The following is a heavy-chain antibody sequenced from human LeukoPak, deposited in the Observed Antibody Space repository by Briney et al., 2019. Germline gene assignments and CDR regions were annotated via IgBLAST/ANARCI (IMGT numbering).Heavy chain of an antibody. J-gene: IGHJ4*02. V-gene: IGHV4-39*01. CDR3: ASVGIAAARRYFDY. Sequence: SETLSLTGTVSGGSISSSSYYWGWIRQPPGKGLEWIGSIYYSGSTYYNPSLKSRVTISVDTSKNQFSLKLSSVTAADTAVYYCASVGIAAARRYFDYWGQGTLVTVSS. CDR2: IYYSGST. D-gene: IGHD6-13*01. CDR1: GGSISSSSYY.